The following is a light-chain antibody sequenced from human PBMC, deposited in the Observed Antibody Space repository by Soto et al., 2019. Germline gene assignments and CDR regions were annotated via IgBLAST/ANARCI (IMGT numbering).Light chain of an antibody. CDR1: QSVGSN. V-gene: IGKV3-15*01. Sequence: EIVMTQSPATLSVSPGERATLSCRASQSVGSNGIWYQQKPGQAPRLLMFSASTRATGIPARFSGSGSGTDFTLTISRLEPEDFAVYYCQQCKNWFSITFGQGTRLEIK. J-gene: IGKJ5*01. CDR3: QQCKNWFSIT. CDR2: SAS.